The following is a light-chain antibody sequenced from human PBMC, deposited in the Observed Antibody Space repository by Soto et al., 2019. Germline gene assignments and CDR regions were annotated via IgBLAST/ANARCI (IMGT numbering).Light chain of an antibody. CDR3: QQYGSSPRT. Sequence: EIVLTQSPGTLSLSPGERATLSCRASQSVRSSYLAWYQQKPGQAPRLLIYGASSRATGIPDRISGSGSGTDFTLTIGRLEPEDFAVYYCQQYGSSPRTFGQGTKVDIK. CDR1: QSVRSSY. V-gene: IGKV3-20*01. J-gene: IGKJ1*01. CDR2: GAS.